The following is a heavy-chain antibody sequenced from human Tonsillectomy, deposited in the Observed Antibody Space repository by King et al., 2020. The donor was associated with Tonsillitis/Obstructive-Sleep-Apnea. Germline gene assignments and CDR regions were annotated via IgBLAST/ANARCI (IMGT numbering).Heavy chain of an antibody. V-gene: IGHV3-49*04. D-gene: IGHD3-22*01. Sequence: VQLVESGGGLVQPGRSLTLSCTASGFTFGDYAMSWVRQAPGKGLEWVGFIRSKAYGGTTEYAASVKDRFTISRDDSESIAYLQMNSLKTEDTAVYYCSRDMGSYASSGYYHYYYSGMDVWGRGTTVTVSS. CDR3: SRDMGSYASSGYYHYYYSGMDV. CDR1: GFTFGDYA. J-gene: IGHJ6*02. CDR2: IRSKAYGGTT.